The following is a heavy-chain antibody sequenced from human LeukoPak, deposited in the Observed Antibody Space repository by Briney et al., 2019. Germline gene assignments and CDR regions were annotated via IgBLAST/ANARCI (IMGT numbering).Heavy chain of an antibody. Sequence: PSETLSLTCAVYGGSFSGYYWSWIRQPPGKGLEWIGEINHSGSTNYNPSLKSRVTISVDTSKNQFSLKLSSVTAADTAVYYCARGFSAYYDFWSGQYNWFDPWGQGTLVTVSS. J-gene: IGHJ5*02. CDR2: INHSGST. D-gene: IGHD3-3*01. CDR1: GGSFSGYY. CDR3: ARGFSAYYDFWSGQYNWFDP. V-gene: IGHV4-34*01.